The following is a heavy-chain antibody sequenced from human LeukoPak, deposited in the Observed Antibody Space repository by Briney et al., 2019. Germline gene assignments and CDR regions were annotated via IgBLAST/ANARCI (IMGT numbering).Heavy chain of an antibody. D-gene: IGHD3-22*01. Sequence: PSETLSLICTVSGGSISSYYWSWIRQLPGKGLEWIGYIYHSGSTYYNPSLKSRATISVDRSKNQFSLKLSSVTAADTAVYYCARGGYYYDSSGHAFDIWGQGTMVIVSS. CDR3: ARGGYYYDSSGHAFDI. CDR1: GGSISSYY. V-gene: IGHV4-59*12. J-gene: IGHJ3*02. CDR2: IYHSGST.